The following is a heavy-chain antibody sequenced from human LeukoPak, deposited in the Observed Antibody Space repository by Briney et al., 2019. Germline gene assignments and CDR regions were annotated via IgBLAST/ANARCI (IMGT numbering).Heavy chain of an antibody. CDR2: INPNSGGT. CDR1: GGTFSSYA. V-gene: IGHV1-2*04. Sequence: ASVKVSCKASGGTFSSYAISWVRQAPGQGLEWMGWINPNSGGTNYAQKFQGWVTMTRDTSISTAYMELSRLRSDDTAVYYCARDKGAFDIWGQGTMVTVSS. CDR3: ARDKGAFDI. J-gene: IGHJ3*02.